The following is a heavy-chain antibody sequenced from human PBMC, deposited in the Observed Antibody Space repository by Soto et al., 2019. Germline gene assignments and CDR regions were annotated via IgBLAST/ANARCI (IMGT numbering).Heavy chain of an antibody. Sequence: SETLSLTCTVSGGSITSSYWSWIRRSPGKGLEWIAYIYDTGISGYTPSTSHNPSLKSRVTMSVDTSKSQFSLKLTSVTAADTAVYYCARGEDAFFYYGLDVWGQGITVTVSS. CDR1: GGSITSSY. CDR3: ARGEDAFFYYGLDV. J-gene: IGHJ6*02. CDR2: IYDTGISGYTPST. V-gene: IGHV4-59*01.